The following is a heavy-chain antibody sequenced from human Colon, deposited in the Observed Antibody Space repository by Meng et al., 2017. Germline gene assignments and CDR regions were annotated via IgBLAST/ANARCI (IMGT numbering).Heavy chain of an antibody. CDR1: GGSISSNYW. J-gene: IGHJ5*02. Sequence: QVQLRESGPGLVKPSGTLSLACAVSGGSISSNYWWSWVRQSPKKGLEWIGEIHHGGTTNYNPSLKSRVTISVDTSNNQFSLKLSSVTAADTAVYYCARDRKHYGERGWFDPWGQGTLVTVSS. D-gene: IGHD4-17*01. V-gene: IGHV4-4*02. CDR2: IHHGGTT. CDR3: ARDRKHYGERGWFDP.